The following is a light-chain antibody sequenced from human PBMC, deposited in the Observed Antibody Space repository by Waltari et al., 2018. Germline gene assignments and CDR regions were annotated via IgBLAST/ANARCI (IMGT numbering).Light chain of an antibody. V-gene: IGLV2-14*03. CDR3: SSYATSNRVG. CDR2: EVS. Sequence: QSALTLPASVSGSPGQSITISCTGTNSDIDAYDYVSWYQQHPGKAPKLIRYEVSGGDSGSSNRVCRSKPDKTASQTNSGLQDEDDADYYCSSYATSNRVGFGGGTKVTIL. J-gene: IGLJ2*01. CDR1: NSDIDAYDY.